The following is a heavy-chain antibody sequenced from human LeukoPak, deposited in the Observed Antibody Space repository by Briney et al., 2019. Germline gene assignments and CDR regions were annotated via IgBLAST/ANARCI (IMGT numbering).Heavy chain of an antibody. CDR3: ARVDTAMGYYYYGMDV. CDR1: GGTSSSYA. Sequence: SVKVSCKASGGTSSSYAVSWVRQAPGQGLEWMGGIIPIFGTANYAQKFQGRVTITADESTSTAYMELSSLRSEDTAVYYCARVDTAMGYYYYGMDVWGKGTTVTVSS. CDR2: IIPIFGTA. J-gene: IGHJ6*04. V-gene: IGHV1-69*01. D-gene: IGHD5-18*01.